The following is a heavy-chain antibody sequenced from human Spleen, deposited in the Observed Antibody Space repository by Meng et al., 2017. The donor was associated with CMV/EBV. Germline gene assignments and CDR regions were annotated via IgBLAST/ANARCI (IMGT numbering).Heavy chain of an antibody. Sequence: SGFSLGDYDMHWVRQIADRGLEWVAVISKHGNIRLYGESVKGRFTISRDNLRSTLSLQMNNLREEDSAVYYCARDLIVGSPDYLDYWGQGTLVTVSS. D-gene: IGHD2-21*01. V-gene: IGHV3-30*14. J-gene: IGHJ4*02. CDR1: GFSLGDYD. CDR3: ARDLIVGSPDYLDY. CDR2: ISKHGNIR.